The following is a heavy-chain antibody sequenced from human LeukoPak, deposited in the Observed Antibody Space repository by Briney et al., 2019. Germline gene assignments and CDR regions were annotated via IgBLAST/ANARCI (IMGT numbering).Heavy chain of an antibody. D-gene: IGHD6-13*01. CDR3: AKTPRLIAAADPFDY. J-gene: IGHJ4*02. CDR2: ISGSGGST. Sequence: GGSLRLSCAASGFTFSSYAMSWVRQAPGKGLEWVSAISGSGGSTYYADSVEGRFPISRDNSKNTLYLQMNSLRAEDTAVYYCAKTPRLIAAADPFDYWGQGTLVTVSS. V-gene: IGHV3-23*01. CDR1: GFTFSSYA.